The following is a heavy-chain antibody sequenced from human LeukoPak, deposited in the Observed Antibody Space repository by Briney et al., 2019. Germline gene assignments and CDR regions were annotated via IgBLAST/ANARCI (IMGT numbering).Heavy chain of an antibody. J-gene: IGHJ4*02. CDR1: GFTFSSYA. V-gene: IGHV3-23*01. Sequence: AGGSLRLSCVASGFTFSSYAMSWVRQAPGKGLEWVSTISGGGGSTSYADSVRGRFTISRDNSKNTLYLQMNSLRAEDTAIYYCAKGDSSSWGVFDYWGQGTLVTVSS. CDR3: AKGDSSSWGVFDY. CDR2: ISGGGGST. D-gene: IGHD6-13*01.